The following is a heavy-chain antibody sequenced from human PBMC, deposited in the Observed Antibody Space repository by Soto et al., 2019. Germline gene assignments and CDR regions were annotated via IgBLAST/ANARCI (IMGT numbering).Heavy chain of an antibody. CDR3: ARDGLLRFGSLPRYGMDV. Sequence: GESLKISCKGSGYSFTSYWISWVRQMPGKGLEWMGRIDPSDSYTNYSPSFQGHVTISADKSISTAYLQWSSLKASDTAMYYCARDGLLRFGSLPRYGMDVWGQGTTVTVS. D-gene: IGHD3-10*01. CDR1: GYSFTSYW. V-gene: IGHV5-10-1*01. J-gene: IGHJ6*02. CDR2: IDPSDSYT.